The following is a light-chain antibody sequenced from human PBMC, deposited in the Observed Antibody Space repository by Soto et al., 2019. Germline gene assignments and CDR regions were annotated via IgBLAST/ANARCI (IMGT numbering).Light chain of an antibody. CDR3: QQYNSYSEA. CDR1: QGISNY. V-gene: IGKV1-27*01. J-gene: IGKJ1*01. CDR2: AAS. Sequence: DIQMTQSPSSLSASVGDRFTITCLASQGISNYLAWYQQKPGKVPKLLIYAASTLQSGVPSRFSGSGSGTEFTLTISSLQPDDFATYYCQQYNSYSEAFGQGTKVDIK.